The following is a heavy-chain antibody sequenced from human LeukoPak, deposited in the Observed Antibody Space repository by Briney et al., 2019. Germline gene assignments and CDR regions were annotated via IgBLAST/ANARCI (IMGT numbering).Heavy chain of an antibody. CDR3: ARGSGGSCYGLCGYYFYMDV. V-gene: IGHV3-9*01. Sequence: GGSLRLSCAASGFTFDDYAMHWVRQAPGKGLEWVSGISWNSGSIGYADSVKGRFTISRDNAKNSLYLQMNSLRAEDTALCYCARGSGGSCYGLCGYYFYMDVWGKGTTVTVSS. D-gene: IGHD2-15*01. CDR1: GFTFDDYA. CDR2: ISWNSGSI. J-gene: IGHJ6*03.